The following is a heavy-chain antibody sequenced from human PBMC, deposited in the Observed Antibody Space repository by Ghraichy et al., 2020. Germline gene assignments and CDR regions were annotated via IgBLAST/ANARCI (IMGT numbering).Heavy chain of an antibody. CDR3: ARGLYVAAGHFDAFDI. Sequence: SETLSLTCSVSGSSISRYYCCWIRPPPGQGLDWIGHIYYTESTNYNPSLKSRVAIALYTSTNQFSLNLSSVTAADTAIYFCARGLYVAAGHFDAFDIWGPGTMVTVSS. J-gene: IGHJ3*02. CDR1: GSSISRYY. V-gene: IGHV4-59*01. D-gene: IGHD6-13*01. CDR2: IYYTEST.